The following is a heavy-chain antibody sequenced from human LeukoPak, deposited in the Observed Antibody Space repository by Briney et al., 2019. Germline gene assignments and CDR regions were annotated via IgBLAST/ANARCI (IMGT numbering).Heavy chain of an antibody. CDR3: ARGVGATTYYYYGMDV. D-gene: IGHD1-26*01. Sequence: ASVKVSCQASGYTFTSYYMHWVRQAPGQGLEWMGIINPSGGSTSYAQKFQGRVTMTRDTSTSTVYMELSSLRSEDTAVYYCARGVGATTYYYYGMDVWGQGTTVTVSS. CDR2: INPSGGST. V-gene: IGHV1-46*01. CDR1: GYTFTSYY. J-gene: IGHJ6*02.